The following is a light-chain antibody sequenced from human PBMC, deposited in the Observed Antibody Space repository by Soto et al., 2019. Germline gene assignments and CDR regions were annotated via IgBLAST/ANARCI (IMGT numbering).Light chain of an antibody. CDR1: QSLTNNY. V-gene: IGKV3-20*01. CDR2: GAS. Sequence: DIVLTQSPGTLSMSPGERATLSCRASQSLTNNYLAWFQQKPGQAPRLLIYGASNRPTDIPDRFSGSGSGTDLTLTIVRLEPEDFAVYYCQQYGTSPRTFGQGTKVDIK. CDR3: QQYGTSPRT. J-gene: IGKJ1*01.